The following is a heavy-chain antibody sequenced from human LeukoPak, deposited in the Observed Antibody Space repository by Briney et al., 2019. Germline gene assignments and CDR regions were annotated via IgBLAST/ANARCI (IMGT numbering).Heavy chain of an antibody. CDR1: GGSFSSYS. V-gene: IGHV4-34*01. Sequence: SSETLSLTCALYGGSFSSYSWSWTWIRQTPEKGLEWIGEIIEKGNANYNPSLKSRVTIDLDTSKNQFSPKLTSMTAADTAMYYCARGYYPPRWYFDLWGRGTLVTVSS. D-gene: IGHD3-10*01. CDR2: IIEKGNA. CDR3: ARGYYPPRWYFDL. J-gene: IGHJ2*01.